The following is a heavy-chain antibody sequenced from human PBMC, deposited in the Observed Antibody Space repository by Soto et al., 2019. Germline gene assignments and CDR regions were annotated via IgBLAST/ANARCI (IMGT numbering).Heavy chain of an antibody. Sequence: ASVKVSCKASGYTFTGYYMHWVRQAPGQGLEWMGWINPNSGGTNYAQKFQGWVTMTRDTSISTAYMELSRLRSDDTAVYYCARGKGVVPAAPYYFDYWGQGTLVTVSS. CDR1: GYTFTGYY. D-gene: IGHD2-2*01. V-gene: IGHV1-2*04. J-gene: IGHJ4*02. CDR3: ARGKGVVPAAPYYFDY. CDR2: INPNSGGT.